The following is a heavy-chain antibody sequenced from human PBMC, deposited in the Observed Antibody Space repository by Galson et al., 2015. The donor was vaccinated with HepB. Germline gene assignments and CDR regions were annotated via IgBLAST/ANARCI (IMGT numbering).Heavy chain of an antibody. D-gene: IGHD2-21*02. Sequence: SLRLSCAASGFTFSSYSMNWVRQAPGKGLEWVSYISSSSSTIYYADSVKGRFTISRDNAKNSLHLQMNSLRAEDTAVYYCARDCGGDCYHQSWYFDLWGRGTLVTVSS. CDR3: ARDCGGDCYHQSWYFDL. CDR1: GFTFSSYS. J-gene: IGHJ2*01. CDR2: ISSSSSTI. V-gene: IGHV3-48*01.